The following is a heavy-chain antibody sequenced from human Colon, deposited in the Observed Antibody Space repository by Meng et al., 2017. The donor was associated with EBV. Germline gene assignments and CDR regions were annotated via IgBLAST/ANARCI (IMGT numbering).Heavy chain of an antibody. CDR3: ARERDATYYFHN. J-gene: IGHJ4*02. CDR2: ISAYNCNT. Sequence: RVHAGVEVQKPGASVDVHCEASGFSFTSYAISWVRQAPGQGLQYMGWISAYNCNTNYAQELQGRVTMTTDTSTSTAYMELSSLSSGDTAVYYCARERDATYYFHNWGQGTLVTVSS. D-gene: IGHD5-24*01. CDR1: GFSFTSYA. V-gene: IGHV1-18*01.